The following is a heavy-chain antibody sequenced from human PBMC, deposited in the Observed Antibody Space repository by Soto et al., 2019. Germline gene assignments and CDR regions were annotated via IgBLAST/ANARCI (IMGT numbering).Heavy chain of an antibody. CDR3: ARGQVVAATRAYYFDY. J-gene: IGHJ4*02. D-gene: IGHD2-15*01. CDR1: GGSFSGYY. Sequence: QVQLQQWGAGLLKPSETLSLTCAVYGGSFSGYYWSGIRNPPGKGLEWIGEINHSGSTNYNPSLKSRVTISVDTSKNQFSLKLSSVTAADTAVYYCARGQVVAATRAYYFDYWGQGTLVTVSS. CDR2: INHSGST. V-gene: IGHV4-34*01.